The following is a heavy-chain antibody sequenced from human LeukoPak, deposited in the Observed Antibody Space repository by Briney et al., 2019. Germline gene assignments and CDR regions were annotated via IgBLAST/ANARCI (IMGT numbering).Heavy chain of an antibody. CDR1: GFTVSSNY. CDR2: IKQDGSET. CDR3: ARDTSPLDYYDSSAYYDAYDI. D-gene: IGHD3-22*01. J-gene: IGHJ3*02. V-gene: IGHV3-7*01. Sequence: GGSLRLSCAASGFTVSSNYMSWVRQVPGKGLEWVANIKQDGSETYYVDSVKGRFTISRDNAKNSLYLHMNSLRAEDSAVYYCARDTSPLDYYDSSAYYDAYDIWGQGTTVIVSS.